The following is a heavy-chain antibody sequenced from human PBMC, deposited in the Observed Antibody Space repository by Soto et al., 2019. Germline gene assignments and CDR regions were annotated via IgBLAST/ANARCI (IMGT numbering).Heavy chain of an antibody. CDR1: GFTFRSYA. Sequence: DVQLLESGGGLVQPGGSLRLSCAASGFTFRSYAMSWVRQAPGKGLEWVSGISGSGISTHYADSVKGRFTVSRDNSKNPLNLQMNSLRAEDPAVYNCAKEPVGPDWYFDLWGRGTLVTVSS. V-gene: IGHV3-23*01. CDR3: AKEPVGPDWYFDL. J-gene: IGHJ2*01. CDR2: ISGSGIST.